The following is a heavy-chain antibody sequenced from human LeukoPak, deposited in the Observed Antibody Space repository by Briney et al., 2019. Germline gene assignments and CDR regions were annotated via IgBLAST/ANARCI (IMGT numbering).Heavy chain of an antibody. Sequence: GGSLRLSCAASGFTFDDYAMHWVRQAPGKGLEWVSLISGDGGRTYYAGSVKGRFTISRDNSKNSLYLQMDSLRTEDTASYYCAKDIYFGSGSYGDYWGQGTLVTVSS. J-gene: IGHJ4*02. V-gene: IGHV3-43*02. CDR1: GFTFDDYA. CDR3: AKDIYFGSGSYGDY. D-gene: IGHD3-10*01. CDR2: ISGDGGRT.